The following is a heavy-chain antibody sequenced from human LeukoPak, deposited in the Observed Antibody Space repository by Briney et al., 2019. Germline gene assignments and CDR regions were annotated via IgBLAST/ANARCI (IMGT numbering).Heavy chain of an antibody. CDR1: GYTLTELS. Sequence: GASVKVSCQVSGYTLTELSMHWVRQAPGKGLAWMGGFDPEDGETIYAQKFQGRVTMTEDTSTDTAYMELSSLRSEDTAVYYCATEDYSSSSLRWFDPWGQGTLVTVSS. D-gene: IGHD6-6*01. CDR2: FDPEDGET. CDR3: ATEDYSSSSLRWFDP. J-gene: IGHJ5*02. V-gene: IGHV1-24*01.